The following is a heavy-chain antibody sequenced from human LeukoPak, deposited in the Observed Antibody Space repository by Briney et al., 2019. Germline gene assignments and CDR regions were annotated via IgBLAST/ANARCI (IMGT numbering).Heavy chain of an antibody. V-gene: IGHV3-30*03. CDR2: ISYDGSNK. J-gene: IGHJ4*02. CDR1: GFTFSSYG. CDR3: ARDSAGQELEWVY. Sequence: GRSLRLSCAASGFTFSSYGMHWVRQAPGKGLEWVAVISYDGSNKYYADSVKGRFTISRDNAKNSLYLQMNSLRAEDTAVYYCARDSAGQELEWVYWGQGTLVTVSS. D-gene: IGHD6-13*01.